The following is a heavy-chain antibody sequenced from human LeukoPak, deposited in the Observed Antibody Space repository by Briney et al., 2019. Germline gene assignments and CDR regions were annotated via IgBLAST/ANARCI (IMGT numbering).Heavy chain of an antibody. D-gene: IGHD6-19*01. Sequence: SETLSLACTVSGDSISSYYWNWIRQFPGKGLEWIGYIYHTGNTNYNPSLKSRVSISVDTSKNQFSLKLNSVTAADMAVYYCARQPNEPAIAVPKRGPGNWYFDLWGRGTLITVSS. J-gene: IGHJ2*01. CDR1: GDSISSYY. V-gene: IGHV4-59*08. CDR3: ARQPNEPAIAVPKRGPGNWYFDL. CDR2: IYHTGNT.